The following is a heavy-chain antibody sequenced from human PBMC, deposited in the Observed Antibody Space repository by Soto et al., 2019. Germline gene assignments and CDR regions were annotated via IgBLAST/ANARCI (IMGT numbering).Heavy chain of an antibody. V-gene: IGHV3-20*01. CDR2: INWNGGST. Sequence: GSLRLSCAASGFTFDDYGMSWVRQAPGKGLEWVSGINWNGGSTGYADSVKGRFTISRYNAKNSLYLQMNSLRAEDTALYHCARADCSSTSCYLDAFDIWGQGTMVTVSS. J-gene: IGHJ3*02. CDR1: GFTFDDYG. CDR3: ARADCSSTSCYLDAFDI. D-gene: IGHD2-2*01.